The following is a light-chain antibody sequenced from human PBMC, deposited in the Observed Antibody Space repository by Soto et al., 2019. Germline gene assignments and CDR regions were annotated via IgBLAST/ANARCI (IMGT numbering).Light chain of an antibody. V-gene: IGKV1-5*03. J-gene: IGKJ1*01. CDR3: QQYKDYSWT. Sequence: IQMTQSPSTLSASVGDRVAITCRASQSIGIWLAWYQQKPGKAPRFLIYTASTLESGVPSRFSGSGSWTEFTLTISSLQPDDFATYYCQQYKDYSWTFGQGTNVEVK. CDR1: QSIGIW. CDR2: TAS.